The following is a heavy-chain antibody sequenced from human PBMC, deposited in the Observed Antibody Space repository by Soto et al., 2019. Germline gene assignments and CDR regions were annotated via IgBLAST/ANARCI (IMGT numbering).Heavy chain of an antibody. CDR3: AREYCSSTSRYVHGFDP. J-gene: IGHJ5*02. D-gene: IGHD2-2*01. Sequence: ASVKVSCKASGYTFTGYYMHWVRQAPGQGLEWMGWNNPKSGGTNFAKKFQGWVTMTRNTSISTAYMELSRLRSDDTAVYYCAREYCSSTSRYVHGFDPWGQGTLVTVSS. CDR1: GYTFTGYY. V-gene: IGHV1-2*04. CDR2: NNPKSGGT.